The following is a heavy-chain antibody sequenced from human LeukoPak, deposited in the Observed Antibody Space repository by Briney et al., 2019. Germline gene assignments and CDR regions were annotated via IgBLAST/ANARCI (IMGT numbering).Heavy chain of an antibody. Sequence: GGSLRLSCAASGFTFSSYAMSWVRQAPGKGLEWVSAISGSGGSTYYADSVKGRFTISRDNSKNTLYLQTNSLRAEDTAVYYCAKDTELKYYYDSSGYIDYWGQGTLVTVSS. D-gene: IGHD3-22*01. CDR3: AKDTELKYYYDSSGYIDY. J-gene: IGHJ4*02. V-gene: IGHV3-23*01. CDR1: GFTFSSYA. CDR2: ISGSGGST.